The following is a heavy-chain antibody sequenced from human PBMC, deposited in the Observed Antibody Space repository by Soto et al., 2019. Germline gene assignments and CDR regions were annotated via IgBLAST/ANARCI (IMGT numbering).Heavy chain of an antibody. CDR3: AKDMEHGYNPYYYYGMDV. CDR1: GFNFNDYG. J-gene: IGHJ6*02. D-gene: IGHD3-10*01. Sequence: EVQLVESGGDLVQPGRSLRLSCAASGFNFNDYGMHWVRQAPGKGLEWVSSISWNSVSIGYADSVKGRFTISRDNAKNSLYLQMNSLRAEDTALYYCAKDMEHGYNPYYYYGMDVWGQGTTVTVSS. V-gene: IGHV3-9*01. CDR2: ISWNSVSI.